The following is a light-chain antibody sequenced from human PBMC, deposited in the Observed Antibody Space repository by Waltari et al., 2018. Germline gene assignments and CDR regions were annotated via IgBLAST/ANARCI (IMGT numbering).Light chain of an antibody. V-gene: IGLV2-23*02. J-gene: IGLJ2*01. CDR3: CSYAGSSTLV. CDR2: DVS. CDR1: SSDVGGYNS. Sequence: QSALTQPASVSGSPGQSITIPCTGTSSDVGGYNSVSWYQQHPGKAPKLMIYDVSKRPSGVSNRFSGSKSGNTASLTISGLQAEDEADYYCCSYAGSSTLVFGGGTKLTVL.